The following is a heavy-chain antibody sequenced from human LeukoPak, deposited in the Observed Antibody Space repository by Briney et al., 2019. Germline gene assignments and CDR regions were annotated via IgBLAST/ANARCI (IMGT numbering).Heavy chain of an antibody. Sequence: GGSLRLSCAASKFSFINYGMHWVRQAPGKGLEWVAFIRYDGTNKMYADSVKGRFTISRDNSKNTVSLQMESLRAEDTALYYCAKDYAVGSIDYWGQGTLVTVSS. CDR2: IRYDGTNK. V-gene: IGHV3-30*02. D-gene: IGHD3-16*01. J-gene: IGHJ4*02. CDR3: AKDYAVGSIDY. CDR1: KFSFINYG.